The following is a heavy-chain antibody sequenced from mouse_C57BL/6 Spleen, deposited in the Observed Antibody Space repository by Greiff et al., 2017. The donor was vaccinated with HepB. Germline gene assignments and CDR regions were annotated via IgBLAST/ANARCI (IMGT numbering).Heavy chain of an antibody. J-gene: IGHJ1*03. Sequence: EVKLLESGPGLAKPSQTLSLTCSVTGYSITSDYRNWIRKFPGNKLEYMGYISYSGSTYYNPSLKSRMSITRDTSKNQYYLQLNSVTTEDTATYYCARYEDDETYWYFDVWGTGTTVTVSS. V-gene: IGHV3-8*01. CDR2: ISYSGST. CDR3: ARYEDDETYWYFDV. CDR1: GYSITSDY. D-gene: IGHD2-12*01.